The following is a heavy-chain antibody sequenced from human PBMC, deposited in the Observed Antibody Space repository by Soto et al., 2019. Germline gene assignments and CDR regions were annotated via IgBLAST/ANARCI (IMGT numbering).Heavy chain of an antibody. CDR1: GGSISSGGYS. CDR2: IYHSGST. D-gene: IGHD4-17*01. CDR3: ARGVTTVTTIDY. J-gene: IGHJ4*02. Sequence: QLQLQESGSGLVKPSQTLSLTCAVSGGSISSGGYSWRWIRQPPGKGLEWIGYIYHSGSTYYNPSLKSRVTISVDRSKNQLSLKLSSVTAADTAVYYCARGVTTVTTIDYWGQGTLVTVSS. V-gene: IGHV4-30-2*01.